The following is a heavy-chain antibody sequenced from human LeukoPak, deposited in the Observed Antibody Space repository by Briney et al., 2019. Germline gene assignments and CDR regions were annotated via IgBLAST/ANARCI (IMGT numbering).Heavy chain of an antibody. CDR1: GGSFSGYY. J-gene: IGHJ5*02. D-gene: IGHD2-15*01. CDR3: ARGLVVVAASRFDP. V-gene: IGHV4-34*01. CDR2: INHSGST. Sequence: PSETLSLTCAVYGGSFSGYYWSWIRQPPGKGLEWIGEINHSGSTNYNPSLKSRVTISVDTSKNQFSLKLSSVTAADTAVYCCARGLVVVAASRFDPWGQGTLVTVSS.